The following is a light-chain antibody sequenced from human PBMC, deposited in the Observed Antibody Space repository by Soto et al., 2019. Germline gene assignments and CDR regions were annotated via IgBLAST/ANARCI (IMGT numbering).Light chain of an antibody. CDR3: MQALQTPYT. CDR1: QSLLHSNGYNY. CDR2: VGS. V-gene: IGKV2-28*01. J-gene: IGKJ2*01. Sequence: DIVMTQSPLSLPVTPGEPASISYRSSQSLLHSNGYNYLDWFLQKPGQSPQVLIYVGSNRAPGVPDRFSGSGSGTDFTLKISRVEAEDVGVYYCMQALQTPYTFGQGTKLEIK.